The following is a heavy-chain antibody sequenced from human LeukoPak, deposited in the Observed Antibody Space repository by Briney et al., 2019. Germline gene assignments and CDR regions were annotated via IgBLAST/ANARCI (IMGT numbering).Heavy chain of an antibody. CDR2: IYSGGST. V-gene: IGHV3-66*01. CDR1: GFTVSSNY. CDR3: ARDLETDISDAFDI. J-gene: IGHJ3*02. Sequence: PGGPLRLSCAASGFTVSSNYMSWVRQAPGKGLEWVSVIYSGGSTYYADSVKGRFIISRDNSKNTLYLQMNSLRAEDTAVYYCARDLETDISDAFDIWGQGTMVTVSS. D-gene: IGHD3-9*01.